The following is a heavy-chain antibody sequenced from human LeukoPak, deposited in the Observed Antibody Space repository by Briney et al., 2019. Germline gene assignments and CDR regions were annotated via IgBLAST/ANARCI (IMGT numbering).Heavy chain of an antibody. CDR1: GGTFSSYA. J-gene: IGHJ4*02. V-gene: IGHV1-69*13. Sequence: ASVKVSCKASGGTFSSYAISWVRQAPGQGLEWMGGIIPIFGTANYAQKFQGRVTITADESTSTAYIELSSLRSEDTAVYYCASTIFGVVIIGALSYWGQGTLVTVSS. D-gene: IGHD3-3*01. CDR3: ASTIFGVVIIGALSY. CDR2: IIPIFGTA.